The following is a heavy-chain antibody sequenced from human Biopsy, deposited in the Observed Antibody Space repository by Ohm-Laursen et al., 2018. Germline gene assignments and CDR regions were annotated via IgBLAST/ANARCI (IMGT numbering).Heavy chain of an antibody. J-gene: IGHJ4*02. CDR2: ISYDGYNK. CDR3: AKDGGPYCGGCELDY. Sequence: SLRLSCAASGFTFGEHPMTWVRQAPGKGLESVALISYDGYNKWYADSVKGRFTISRDNSKNTLYLQMNSLRVEDTAVYYCAKDGGPYCGGCELDYWGQGTLVTVSS. D-gene: IGHD2-21*01. CDR1: GFTFGEHP. V-gene: IGHV3-30*18.